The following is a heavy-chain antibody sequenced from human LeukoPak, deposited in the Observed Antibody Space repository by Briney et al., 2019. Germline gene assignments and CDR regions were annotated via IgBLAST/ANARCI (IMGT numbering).Heavy chain of an antibody. Sequence: GGSLQISCKGSGYSFTSYLISWVGHMPPKGLEWRGMIYPGDSDTRYSPSFQGQVTISADKSISTAYLQWSSLMASDTAMYYCARHSTWGDYYYYYYMDVWGKGTTVTVSS. CDR3: ARHSTWGDYYYYYYMDV. CDR1: GYSFTSYL. CDR2: IYPGDSDT. D-gene: IGHD3-10*01. V-gene: IGHV5-51*01. J-gene: IGHJ6*03.